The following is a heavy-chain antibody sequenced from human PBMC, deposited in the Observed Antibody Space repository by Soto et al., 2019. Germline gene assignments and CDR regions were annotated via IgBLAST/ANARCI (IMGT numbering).Heavy chain of an antibody. CDR2: MYGGGRT. CDR3: ARDRNYFDY. V-gene: IGHV3-53*01. CDR1: GFSVYDNQ. J-gene: IGHJ4*02. Sequence: VGSLRLSCEASGFSVYDNQMSWVRQAPGKGLEWVSIMYGGGRTYYSDSVRGRFTISRDNSKNTLYLQMNSLRAGDTAVYYCARDRNYFDYWGQGTPVTVSS.